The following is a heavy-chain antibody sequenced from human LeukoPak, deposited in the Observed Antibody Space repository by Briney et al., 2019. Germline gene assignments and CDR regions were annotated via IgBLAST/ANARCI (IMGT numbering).Heavy chain of an antibody. CDR2: INSDGSTT. J-gene: IGHJ3*02. V-gene: IGHV3-74*01. CDR1: GFTFSSYW. CDR3: ARGRRAFDI. Sequence: GGSLRLSCAASGFTFSSYWMHWVRQAPGKGLVWVSHINSDGSTTDYADSVKGRFTISRDNARNTLYLQINSLRAEDTAVYYCARGRRAFDIWGQGTMVTVSS.